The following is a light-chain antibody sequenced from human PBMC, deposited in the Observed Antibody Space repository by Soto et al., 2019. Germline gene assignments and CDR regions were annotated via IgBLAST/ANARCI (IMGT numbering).Light chain of an antibody. CDR1: SSDVVDYDY. CDR3: SSYSSSSTDVL. V-gene: IGLV2-14*01. CDR2: AVS. Sequence: QSALTQPASVSGSPGQSITISCTGSSSDVVDYDYVSWYQQHPGKAPKLMIYAVSNRPSGISNRFSGSKSGNTASRTSSGLQAEDEADYYCSSYSSSSTDVLFGGGTKVTVL. J-gene: IGLJ2*01.